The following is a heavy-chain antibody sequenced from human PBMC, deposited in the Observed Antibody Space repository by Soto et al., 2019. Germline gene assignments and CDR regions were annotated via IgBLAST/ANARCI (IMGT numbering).Heavy chain of an antibody. J-gene: IGHJ4*02. D-gene: IGHD1-26*01. CDR3: ARGGSSGYDLGDY. Sequence: KSSETLSLTCTVSGGSISIGDYYWSCIRQPPGKGLEWIGYIYYSGSTYYNPSLKSRVTISVDTSKNQFSLKLSSVTAADTAVYYCARGGSSGYDLGDYWGQGTLVTVSS. CDR2: IYYSGST. CDR1: GGSISIGDYY. V-gene: IGHV4-30-4*01.